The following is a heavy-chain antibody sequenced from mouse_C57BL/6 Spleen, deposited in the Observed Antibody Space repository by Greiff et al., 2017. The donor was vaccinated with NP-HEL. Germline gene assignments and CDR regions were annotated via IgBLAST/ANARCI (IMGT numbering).Heavy chain of an antibody. D-gene: IGHD2-4*01. CDR3: ARGEDDSWFAY. V-gene: IGHV5-16*01. Sequence: DVMLVESEGGLVQPGSSMKLSCTASGFTFSDYYMAWVRQVPEKGLEWVANINYDGSSTYYLDSLKSRFIISRDNAKNILYLQMSSLKSEDTATYYCARGEDDSWFAYWGQGTLVTVSA. CDR1: GFTFSDYY. J-gene: IGHJ3*01. CDR2: INYDGSST.